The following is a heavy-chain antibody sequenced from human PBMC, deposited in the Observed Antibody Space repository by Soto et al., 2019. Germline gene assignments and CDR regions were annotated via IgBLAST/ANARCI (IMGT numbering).Heavy chain of an antibody. V-gene: IGHV3-23*01. CDR2: VGGSGDST. J-gene: IGHJ4*02. D-gene: IGHD2-15*01. CDR3: AKSPLGYCSGGSCYPPHYFDY. Sequence: EVQLLDSGGGLVQPGGSLRLSCAASGFTFSNYAMSWVRQAPGKGLEWVSGVGGSGDSTYYADSVKGRFTISRDNSKDTRYLQMNSRRAEDTAVYYCAKSPLGYCSGGSCYPPHYFDYWGQGTLVTVSS. CDR1: GFTFSNYA.